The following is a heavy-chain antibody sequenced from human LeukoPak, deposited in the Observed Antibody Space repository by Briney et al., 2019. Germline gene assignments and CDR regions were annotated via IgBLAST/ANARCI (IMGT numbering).Heavy chain of an antibody. V-gene: IGHV4-39*07. D-gene: IGHD5-18*01. CDR3: ARARGGYSFYYMDV. CDR2: INHSGST. Sequence: SETLSLTCTVSGAFISSSSYYWAWIRQPPGKGLEWIGEINHSGSTNYNPSLKSRVTISVDTSKNQFSLKLSSVTAADTAVYYCARARGGYSFYYMDVWGKGTTVTVSS. J-gene: IGHJ6*03. CDR1: GAFISSSSYY.